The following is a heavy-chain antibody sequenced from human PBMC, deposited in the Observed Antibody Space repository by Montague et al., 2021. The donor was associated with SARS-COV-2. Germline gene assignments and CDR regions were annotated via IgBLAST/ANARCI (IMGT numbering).Heavy chain of an antibody. CDR1: GGSFSGYY. J-gene: IGHJ6*03. CDR2: INDSGST. D-gene: IGHD3-3*01. V-gene: IGHV4-34*01. CDR3: ARVRAARSISIFGVVNPAILYFYNMVS. Sequence: SETLSLTCAVYGGSFSGYYWSWIRQPPGKGLEWIGEINDSGSTYYNPSLKSRVTISVDTSKNQFSLKLSSVTAADTAVYYCARVRAARSISIFGVVNPAILYFYNMVSGGRGTRAT.